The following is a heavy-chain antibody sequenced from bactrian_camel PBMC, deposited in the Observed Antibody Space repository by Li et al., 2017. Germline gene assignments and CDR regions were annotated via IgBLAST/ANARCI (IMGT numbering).Heavy chain of an antibody. D-gene: IGHD6*01. CDR2: IYDGGTR. J-gene: IGHJ4*01. CDR3: AADRFNLQLARSYNY. V-gene: IGHV3S6*01. CDR1: GFTFNTYW. Sequence: QVQLVESGGDLVQPGGSLTLSCAGAGFTFNTYWIHWVRQAPGKGLEWLSSIYDGGTRHYADSVKGRFTISKDNTKNTLYLQMNVLQPEDTAIYFCAADRFNLQLARSYNYWGQGTQVTVS.